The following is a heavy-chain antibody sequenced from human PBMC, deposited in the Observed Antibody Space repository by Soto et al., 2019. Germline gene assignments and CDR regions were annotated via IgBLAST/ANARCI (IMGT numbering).Heavy chain of an antibody. CDR2: INTNTGNQ. J-gene: IGHJ3*02. V-gene: IGHV7-4-1*01. CDR3: ERVTANDDAFDI. CDR1: GYTFTNYA. Sequence: QVQLVQSGSELKKPGASVKVSCKASGYTFTNYALTWVRQAPGQGLEWMGWINTNTGNQTSAQGFTGRFVFSLDTSDSAAYLQIFSLKAEDTAVYYCERVTANDDAFDIWGQGTLVTVSS.